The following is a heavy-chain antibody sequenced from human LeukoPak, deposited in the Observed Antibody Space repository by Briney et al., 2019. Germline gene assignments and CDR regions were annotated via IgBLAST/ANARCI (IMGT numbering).Heavy chain of an antibody. V-gene: IGHV4-59*01. D-gene: IGHD5-12*01. J-gene: IGHJ4*02. CDR3: ARDRGDGYDYFWDY. CDR2: IYYTGST. Sequence: SETLSLTCTVSGGSISTYYWSWIRQPPGKGLEWIGYIYYTGSTNYNPSLKSRVTISVDTSKNQLSLKLSSVTAADTAVYYCARDRGDGYDYFWDYWGQGTLVTVSS. CDR1: GGSISTYY.